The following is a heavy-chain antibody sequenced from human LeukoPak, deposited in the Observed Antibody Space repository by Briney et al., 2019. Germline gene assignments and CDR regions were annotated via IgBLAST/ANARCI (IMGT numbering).Heavy chain of an antibody. CDR2: MYSGGDT. Sequence: GGSLRLSCAASGFTVSDNYLSWVRQAPGKGLEWVSVMYSGGDTYYANSVKGRFTFSRDISKNTLFLQMNGLTTEDTAMYYCARDAPQVPAAGVLASWGQGTLVTVSS. J-gene: IGHJ5*02. CDR1: GFTVSDNY. V-gene: IGHV3-53*01. D-gene: IGHD6-13*01. CDR3: ARDAPQVPAAGVLAS.